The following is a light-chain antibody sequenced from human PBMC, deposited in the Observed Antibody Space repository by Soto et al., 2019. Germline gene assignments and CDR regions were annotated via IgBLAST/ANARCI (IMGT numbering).Light chain of an antibody. CDR1: SSNIGAGND. CDR2: GNS. V-gene: IGLV1-40*01. Sequence: QAVLTQPPSVSGAPGQRVTIPCTGASSNIGAGNDVHWYQQLPGAAPKLLIYGNSNRPSGVPDRFSGSKSGTSASLVITGLQAEDEAVYHCQSLDNSLSRSVVFGTGTKVTVL. CDR3: QSLDNSLSRSVV. J-gene: IGLJ1*01.